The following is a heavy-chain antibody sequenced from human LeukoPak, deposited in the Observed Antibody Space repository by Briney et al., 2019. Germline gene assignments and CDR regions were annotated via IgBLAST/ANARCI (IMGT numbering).Heavy chain of an antibody. CDR2: INPNSGGT. D-gene: IGHD3-10*01. J-gene: IGHJ6*02. CDR1: GYTFTGYY. Sequence: GASVKVSCKASGYTFTGYYMHWVRQAPGQGLEWMGWINPNSGGTNYAQKFQGRVTMTRDTSISTAYMELSRLRSDDTAVYYCARILEAYGSGSYSRYYGMDVWGQGTTVTVSS. CDR3: ARILEAYGSGSYSRYYGMDV. V-gene: IGHV1-2*02.